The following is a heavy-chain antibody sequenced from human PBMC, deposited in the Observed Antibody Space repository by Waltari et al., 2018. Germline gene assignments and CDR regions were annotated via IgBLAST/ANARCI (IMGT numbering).Heavy chain of an antibody. J-gene: IGHJ3*02. V-gene: IGHV4-34*01. Sequence: QVQLQQWGAGLLKPSETLSLTCAVYGGSFSGYYWSWIRQPPGKGLEWIGEINHSGSTNYNPSHKSRVTISVDTSKNQFSLKLSSVTAADTAVYYCARARQLVPAAFDIWGQGTMVTVSS. CDR2: INHSGST. CDR1: GGSFSGYY. D-gene: IGHD6-13*01. CDR3: ARARQLVPAAFDI.